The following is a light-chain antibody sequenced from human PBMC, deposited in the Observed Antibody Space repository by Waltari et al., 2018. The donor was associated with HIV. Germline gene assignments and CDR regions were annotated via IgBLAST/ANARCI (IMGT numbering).Light chain of an antibody. J-gene: IGLJ3*02. V-gene: IGLV1-44*01. Sequence: QSVLTQPPSVSGTPGQNVTIPCSGSSPNIGSNIVNWYQQLPGAAPKLLIYSLDQRPSGVPDRFSGSKSGTSASLAISGLQSADEADYYCAAWDDSLNGMFGGGTRLTVL. CDR1: SPNIGSNI. CDR2: SLD. CDR3: AAWDDSLNGM.